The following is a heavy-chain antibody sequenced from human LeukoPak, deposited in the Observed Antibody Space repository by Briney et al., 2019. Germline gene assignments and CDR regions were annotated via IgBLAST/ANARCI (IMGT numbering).Heavy chain of an antibody. J-gene: IGHJ4*02. CDR2: ISSSSSYI. CDR1: GFTFSSYS. CDR3: ARVGIAAAELDY. V-gene: IGHV3-21*01. D-gene: IGHD6-13*01. Sequence: GGSLRLSCAASGFTFSSYSMNWVRQAPGKGLEWVSSISSSSSYIYYADSVKGRFTISRDNAKNSLYLQMNSLRAEDTAVYYCARVGIAAAELDYWGQGTLVTVSS.